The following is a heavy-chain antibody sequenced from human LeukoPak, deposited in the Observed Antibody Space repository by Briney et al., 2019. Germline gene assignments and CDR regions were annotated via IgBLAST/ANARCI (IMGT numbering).Heavy chain of an antibody. CDR1: GGTFSSYA. Sequence: SVKVSCKASGGTFSSYAISWVRQAPGQGLEWMGGIIPIFGTANYAQKFQGRVTITADESTSTAYMELSSLRSEDTAVYYCASWSKDYYGSGSYNKDAFDIWGQGTMVTVSS. D-gene: IGHD3-10*01. CDR3: ASWSKDYYGSGSYNKDAFDI. V-gene: IGHV1-69*01. J-gene: IGHJ3*02. CDR2: IIPIFGTA.